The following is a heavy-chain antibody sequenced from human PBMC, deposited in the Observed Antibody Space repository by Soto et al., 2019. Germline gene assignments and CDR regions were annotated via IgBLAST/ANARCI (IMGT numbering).Heavy chain of an antibody. J-gene: IGHJ3*02. CDR2: INSNGGST. CDR3: VRLQLDAATTDDAFDI. CDR1: GFTFSSYA. V-gene: IGHV3-64D*06. D-gene: IGHD1-1*01. Sequence: GGSLRLSCSASGFTFSSYAMHWVRQAPGKGLEYVSAINSNGGSTYYADSVKGRFTISRDNSKNTLYLQMSSLRAEDTAVYYCVRLQLDAATTDDAFDIWGQGTMVTVS.